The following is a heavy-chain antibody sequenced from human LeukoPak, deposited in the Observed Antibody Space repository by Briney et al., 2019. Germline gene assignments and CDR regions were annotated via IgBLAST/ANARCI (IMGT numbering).Heavy chain of an antibody. CDR1: GGTFSSYA. Sequence: GASVKVSCKASGGTFSSYAISWVRQAPGQGLEWMGGIIPIFGTANYAQKFQGRVTITADESTSTAYMELSSLRSEDTAVYYCARVEGYCSSTCCHPGDYWGQGTLVTVSS. CDR2: IIPIFGTA. V-gene: IGHV1-69*13. D-gene: IGHD2-2*01. J-gene: IGHJ4*02. CDR3: ARVEGYCSSTCCHPGDY.